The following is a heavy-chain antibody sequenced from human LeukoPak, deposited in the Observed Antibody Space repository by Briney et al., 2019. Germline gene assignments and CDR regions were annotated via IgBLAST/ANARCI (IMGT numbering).Heavy chain of an antibody. V-gene: IGHV4-39*01. D-gene: IGHD3-10*01. Sequence: SETLSLTCTVSGGSISSSSYYWGWIRQPPGKGLEWIGIIYYSGSTYYNPSLKSRVTISVDTSKNQFSLKLSSVTAADTAVYYCARRLLQEWFGEYINWFDPWGQGTLVTVSS. CDR1: GGSISSSSYY. CDR3: ARRLLQEWFGEYINWFDP. J-gene: IGHJ5*02. CDR2: IYYSGST.